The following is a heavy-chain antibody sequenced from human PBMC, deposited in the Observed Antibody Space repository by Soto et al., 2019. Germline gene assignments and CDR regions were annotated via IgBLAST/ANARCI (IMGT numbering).Heavy chain of an antibody. V-gene: IGHV3-23*01. CDR1: GFTFSTYA. D-gene: IGHD3-10*01. CDR2: ISDSGGTT. CDR3: AKDLRNAGSWSGPLDY. Sequence: EVQVLESGGGLVQPGGSLRLSCAASGFTFSTYAMSWVRQAPGKGLEWVSVISDSGGTTYYADSVKGRFTISRDNPKNTLYLQTNSLRAEDTAVYYCAKDLRNAGSWSGPLDYWGQGTLVTVSS. J-gene: IGHJ4*02.